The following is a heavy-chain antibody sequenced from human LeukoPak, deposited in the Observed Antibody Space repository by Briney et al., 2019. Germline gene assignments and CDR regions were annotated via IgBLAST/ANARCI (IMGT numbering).Heavy chain of an antibody. D-gene: IGHD3-10*01. Sequence: PGGSLRLSCAASGFTFSSYSMNWVRQAPGKGLEWVSAISGSGGSTYYADSVKGRFTISRDNSKNTLYLQMNSLRAEDTAVYYCAKDVESMVRGAAYFDYWGQGTLVTVSS. CDR3: AKDVESMVRGAAYFDY. V-gene: IGHV3-23*01. CDR1: GFTFSSYS. J-gene: IGHJ4*02. CDR2: ISGSGGST.